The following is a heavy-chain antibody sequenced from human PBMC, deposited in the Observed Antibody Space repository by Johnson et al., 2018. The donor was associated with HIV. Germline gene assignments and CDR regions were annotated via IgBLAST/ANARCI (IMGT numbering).Heavy chain of an antibody. D-gene: IGHD2-15*01. CDR1: GFTFDDYG. CDR2: INWNGGST. V-gene: IGHV3-20*04. CDR3: AKDRWVGVGDAFEI. Sequence: VQLVESGGGVVRPGGSLRLSCAASGFTFDDYGMSWVRQAPGKGLEWVSGINWNGGSTGYADSVKGRFTISRDNSKNTLYLQMNSLRAEDTAVYYCAKDRWVGVGDAFEIWGQGTMGTVSS. J-gene: IGHJ3*02.